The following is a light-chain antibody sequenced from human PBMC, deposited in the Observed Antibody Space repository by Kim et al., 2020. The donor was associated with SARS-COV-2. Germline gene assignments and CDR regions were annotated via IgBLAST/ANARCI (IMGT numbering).Light chain of an antibody. Sequence: DIQMTQSPSSLSASVGDRVTITCRASQRISSYLNWYQQKPGKAPKLLIYAASSLQSGVPSRFSGSGSGTDFTLTISSLQPEEFATYYCQQSYSTPYTFGQGTKLEI. J-gene: IGKJ2*01. V-gene: IGKV1-39*01. CDR2: AAS. CDR3: QQSYSTPYT. CDR1: QRISSY.